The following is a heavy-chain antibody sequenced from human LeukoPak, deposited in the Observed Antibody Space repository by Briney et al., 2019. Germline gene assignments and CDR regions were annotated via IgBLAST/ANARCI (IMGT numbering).Heavy chain of an antibody. CDR1: NGSISSYY. CDR3: VRSIAARGELVLDV. CDR2: INYTGST. D-gene: IGHD6-6*01. J-gene: IGHJ3*01. V-gene: IGHV4-59*01. Sequence: SGTLSLTCNVSNGSISSYYWGWIRQPQGKGLEFIGYINYTGSTNYNASLKSRVAISAEKSKNQFSLQLSSVTAADTALYYCVRSIAARGELVLDVWGNGTMVTVSS.